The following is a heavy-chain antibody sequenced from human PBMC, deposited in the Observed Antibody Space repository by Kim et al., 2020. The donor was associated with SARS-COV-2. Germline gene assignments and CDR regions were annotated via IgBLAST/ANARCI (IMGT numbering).Heavy chain of an antibody. J-gene: IGHJ6*02. CDR2: ISSSSSYI. V-gene: IGHV3-21*01. CDR1: GFTFSSYS. CDR3: ARDKGGWGTTSQDYYYGIDV. D-gene: IGHD1-1*01. Sequence: GGSLRLSCAASGFTFSSYSMNWVRQAPGKGLEWVSSISSSSSYIYYADSVKGRFTISRDNAKNSLYLQMNSLRAEDTAVYYCARDKGGWGTTSQDYYYGIDVWGQGTTVTVSS.